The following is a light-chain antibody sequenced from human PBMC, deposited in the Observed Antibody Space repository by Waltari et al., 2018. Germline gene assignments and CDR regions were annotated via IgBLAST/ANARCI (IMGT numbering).Light chain of an antibody. V-gene: IGLV2-14*02. CDR2: EVK. CDR1: MNDIGTFTL. Sequence: QSALTQPVSVSGAPGQSVTISGIGSMNDIGTFTLVSWYQQHPGSAPKLIIYEVKYRPSGVSHRFSGSKSGNTASLTISDLQTEDEADYFCSSYRISMTLLFGGGTKVTVL. J-gene: IGLJ2*01. CDR3: SSYRISMTLL.